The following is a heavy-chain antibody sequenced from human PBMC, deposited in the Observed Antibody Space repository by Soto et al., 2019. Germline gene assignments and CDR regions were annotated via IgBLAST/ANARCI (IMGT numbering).Heavy chain of an antibody. Sequence: QVQLVESGGGVVQPGRSLRLSCAASGFTFSSYGMHRVRQAPGKGLEWVAVITYDGSNKYYADSVKGRFTISRDNSKNTLSLQMNSLRAEDTAVYYCAKDRRGYGDSYYYYGMDVWGQGTTVTVSS. CDR2: ITYDGSNK. D-gene: IGHD4-17*01. CDR1: GFTFSSYG. J-gene: IGHJ6*02. CDR3: AKDRRGYGDSYYYYGMDV. V-gene: IGHV3-30*18.